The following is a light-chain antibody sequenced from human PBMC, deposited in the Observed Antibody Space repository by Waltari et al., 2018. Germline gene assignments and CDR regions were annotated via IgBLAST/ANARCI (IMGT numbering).Light chain of an antibody. V-gene: IGLV3-1*01. CDR1: KLGDKY. CDR2: QDS. J-gene: IGLJ2*01. CDR3: QAWDSSTEV. Sequence: SYELPQPPSVSVSQGPTASIPCSGDKLGDKYACWYQQKPGQSPVLVIYQDSKRPSGIPERFSGSNSGNTATLTISGTQAMDEADYYCQAWDSSTEVFGGGTKLTVL.